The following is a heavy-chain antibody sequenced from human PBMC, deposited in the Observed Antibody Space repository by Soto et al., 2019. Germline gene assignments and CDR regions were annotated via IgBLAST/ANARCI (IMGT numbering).Heavy chain of an antibody. J-gene: IGHJ4*02. CDR2: INAGNGDT. D-gene: IGHD3-9*01. V-gene: IGHV1-3*01. CDR3: ARSETDYSTFDY. Sequence: QVQLVQSGAEVKKPGASVKVSCNASGYTFTRNAIHWVRQAPGQRLEWIGRINAGNGDTKYSQKFQGRVTITRDTSASAAYMELSTLGSEDTSVYFCARSETDYSTFDYWGQGTLVTVSS. CDR1: GYTFTRNA.